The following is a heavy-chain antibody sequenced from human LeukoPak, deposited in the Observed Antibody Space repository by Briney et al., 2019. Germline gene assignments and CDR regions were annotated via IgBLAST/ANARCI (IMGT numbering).Heavy chain of an antibody. CDR3: ATQATSGWHFS. J-gene: IGHJ5*02. CDR1: RYTFTGYY. V-gene: IGHV1-2*02. Sequence: GASVKVSCKASRYTFTGYYMRWVRQAPGQGPEWMGWINPNSGGTNYAQKFQGRVTMTRDTSLSTVYMELSRLRSDDTAVYYCATQATSGWHFSWGQGTLVTVSS. CDR2: INPNSGGT. D-gene: IGHD6-19*01.